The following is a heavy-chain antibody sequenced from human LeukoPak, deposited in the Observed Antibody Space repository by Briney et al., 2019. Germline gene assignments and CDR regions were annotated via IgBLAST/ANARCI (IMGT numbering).Heavy chain of an antibody. Sequence: QPGGSLRLSCAASGFTFSRYWMTWVRQAPGKGLEWVANMNQDGSAKYYVDSVKGRFTISRDNAKNSQYLQMNSLRAEDTAVYYCARASDPWLQLTWGQGTLVTVSS. CDR3: ARASDPWLQLT. J-gene: IGHJ5*02. D-gene: IGHD5-24*01. CDR1: GFTFSRYW. CDR2: MNQDGSAK. V-gene: IGHV3-7*05.